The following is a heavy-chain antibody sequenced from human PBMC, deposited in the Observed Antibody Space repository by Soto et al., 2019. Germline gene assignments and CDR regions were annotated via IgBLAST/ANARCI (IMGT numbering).Heavy chain of an antibody. CDR3: ASVSAIGAAGDCNWFEA. CDR1: GGSISSYC. V-gene: IGHV4-4*07. D-gene: IGHD6-13*01. CDR2: IYTSGST. J-gene: IGHJ5*02. Sequence: PSETLSLTCTVAGGSISSYCWSWIRQPAGEGLEWVGRIYTSGSTNYNPSLKSRVTMSVDTSKNQFSLKLSSVTAAGTAVYYCASVSAIGAAGDCNWFEAWGPGTLVTVSS.